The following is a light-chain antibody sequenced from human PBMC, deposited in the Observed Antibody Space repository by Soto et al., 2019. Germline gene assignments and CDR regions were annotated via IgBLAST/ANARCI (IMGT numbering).Light chain of an antibody. J-gene: IGKJ1*01. CDR2: GAS. CDR3: QQYNTWPPKT. V-gene: IGKV3-15*01. CDR1: QSVSRN. Sequence: EIVMTQSPATLSVSPGERATLSCRASQSVSRNLAWYQQKFGQAPRLLIYGASTRATGIPARFSGSGSGTEFTLTISSLQSEDFAVYYCQQYNTWPPKTFGQGTKVDI.